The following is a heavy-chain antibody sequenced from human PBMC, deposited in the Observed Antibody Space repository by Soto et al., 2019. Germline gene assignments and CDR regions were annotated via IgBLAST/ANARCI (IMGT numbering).Heavy chain of an antibody. Sequence: QDQLVQSGVEVKKPGASVKFSCKASGYSFTKYVITWVRQAPGQGFEWMGWISAYNGNTNYAQKFQGRVTMTTDASTSTAYLELRSLRSDDTAVYYCARERGVAPPVAGNTHYYYSMDVWGKGTTVPVSS. D-gene: IGHD6-19*01. CDR2: ISAYNGNT. V-gene: IGHV1-18*01. CDR3: ARERGVAPPVAGNTHYYYSMDV. J-gene: IGHJ6*03. CDR1: GYSFTKYV.